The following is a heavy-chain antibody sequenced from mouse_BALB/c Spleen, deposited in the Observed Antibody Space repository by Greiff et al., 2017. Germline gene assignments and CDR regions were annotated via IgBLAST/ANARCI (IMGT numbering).Heavy chain of an antibody. CDR2: INSNGGST. Sequence: EVMLVESGGGLVQPGGSLKLSCAASGFTFSSYGMSWVRQTPDKRLELVATINSNGGSTYYPDSVKGRFTISRDNARNILYLQMSSLRSEDTAMYYCARVDYAMDYWGQGTSVTVSS. J-gene: IGHJ4*01. CDR1: GFTFSSYG. CDR3: ARVDYAMDY. V-gene: IGHV5-6-3*01.